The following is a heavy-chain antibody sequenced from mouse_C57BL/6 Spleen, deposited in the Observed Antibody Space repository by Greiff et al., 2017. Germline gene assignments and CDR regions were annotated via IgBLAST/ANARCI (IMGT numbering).Heavy chain of an antibody. V-gene: IGHV3-1*01. CDR1: GYSITSGYD. J-gene: IGHJ1*03. Sequence: DVQLQESGPGLVKPSQSLSLTCTVTGYSITSGYDWHWIRHFPGNKLEWMGYISYSGSTNYNPSLKSRISITHDTSKNHFFLKLNSVTTEDTATYYCASERDGYYWYFDVWGTGTTVTVSS. CDR3: ASERDGYYWYFDV. D-gene: IGHD2-3*01. CDR2: ISYSGST.